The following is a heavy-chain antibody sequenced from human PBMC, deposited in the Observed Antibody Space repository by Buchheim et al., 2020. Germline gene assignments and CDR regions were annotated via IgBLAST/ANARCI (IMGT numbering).Heavy chain of an antibody. Sequence: EVQLLESGGGLVQSGGSLRLSCVASGFTFSSSTMIWVRQAPGKGLEWVSAISGTGGRTYYADSVKGRFTISRDNSKKTLYLQMNSLRAEDTAEYYCAKDRVGATYYYYGIDVWGQGTT. CDR1: GFTFSSST. D-gene: IGHD1-26*01. CDR2: ISGTGGRT. CDR3: AKDRVGATYYYYGIDV. J-gene: IGHJ6*02. V-gene: IGHV3-23*01.